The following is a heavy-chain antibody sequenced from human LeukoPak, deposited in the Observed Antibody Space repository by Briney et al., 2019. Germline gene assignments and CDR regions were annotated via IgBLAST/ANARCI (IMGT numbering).Heavy chain of an antibody. CDR1: GSSISSYY. CDR3: ARGVYYGYTYGKYYFDY. J-gene: IGHJ4*02. Sequence: SETLSLTCTVSGSSISSYYWSWIRQPPGKGLEWIGYIYYSGSTNYNPSLKGRVTISIDTSKNQFSLKLSSVTAADTAMYYGARGVYYGYTYGKYYFDYWGEGTLVAVCS. D-gene: IGHD5-18*01. V-gene: IGHV4-59*01. CDR2: IYYSGST.